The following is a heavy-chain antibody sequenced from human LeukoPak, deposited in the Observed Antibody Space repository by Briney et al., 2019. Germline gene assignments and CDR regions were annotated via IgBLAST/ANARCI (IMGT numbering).Heavy chain of an antibody. V-gene: IGHV3-7*03. CDR1: GFTFSRYW. J-gene: IGHJ3*02. CDR2: IKEDGSQK. CDR3: AKSSGSYGHAGYAFDI. Sequence: GGSLRLSCAASGFTFSRYWMNWVRQAPGKGLEWVANIKEDGSQKYHVDSVKGRFTISRDNAKNSLYLQMNSLRAEDTAVYYCAKSSGSYGHAGYAFDIWGQGTMVTVSS. D-gene: IGHD1-26*01.